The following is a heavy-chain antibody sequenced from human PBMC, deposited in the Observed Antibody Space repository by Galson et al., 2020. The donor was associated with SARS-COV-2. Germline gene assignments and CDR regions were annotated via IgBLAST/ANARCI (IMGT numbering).Heavy chain of an antibody. CDR2: IKEDGSET. Sequence: GGSLRLSCAASGFTFRSYWMSWVRQAPGKRLEWVANIKEDGSETHYVDSVKGRFTISRDNAKNSLYLQMNSLRSEDTAVYYCARDRQTTVGQYYCDSWGQGTLVTVSS. J-gene: IGHJ4*02. D-gene: IGHD4-17*01. V-gene: IGHV3-7*03. CDR3: ARDRQTTVGQYYCDS. CDR1: GFTFRSYW.